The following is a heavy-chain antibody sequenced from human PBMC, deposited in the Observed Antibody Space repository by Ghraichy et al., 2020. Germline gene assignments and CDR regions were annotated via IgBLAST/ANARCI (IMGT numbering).Heavy chain of an antibody. D-gene: IGHD6-19*01. V-gene: IGHV4-59*08. J-gene: IGHJ4*02. CDR1: GGSISRYY. Sequence: SETLSLTCTVSGGSISRYYWSWIRQPPGKGLEWIGYIYYSGSTNYKPSLKSRVTISVDTSKNQFSLKLSSVTAADTAVYYCARHETFWPGIAVAGTFDYWGQGTLVTVSS. CDR2: IYYSGST. CDR3: ARHETFWPGIAVAGTFDY.